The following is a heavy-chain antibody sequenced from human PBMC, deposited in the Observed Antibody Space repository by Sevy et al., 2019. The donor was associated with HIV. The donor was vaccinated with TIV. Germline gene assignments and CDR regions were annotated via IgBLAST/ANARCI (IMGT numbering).Heavy chain of an antibody. V-gene: IGHV4-59*01. CDR3: ARDRGQEGDGDSYFFRYYMDV. Sequence: SETLSLTCTVSGGSISSYYWSWIRQPPGKGLEWIGYIYYSGSTNYNPSLKSRVTISVDTSKNQFSLKLSSVTAADTAVYYCARDRGQEGDGDSYFFRYYMDVWGKGTTVTVSS. CDR1: GGSISSYY. D-gene: IGHD4-17*01. J-gene: IGHJ6*03. CDR2: IYYSGST.